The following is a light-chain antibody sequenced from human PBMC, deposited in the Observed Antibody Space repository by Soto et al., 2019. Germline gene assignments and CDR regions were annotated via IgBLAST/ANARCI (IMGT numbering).Light chain of an antibody. CDR3: QQSYSTPPIT. J-gene: IGKJ5*01. CDR1: QSISSY. V-gene: IGKV1-39*01. Sequence: DIPMTQSPSSLSASVGDRVTITCRASQSISSYLNWYQQKPGKAPKLLIYAASSLQSGVPSRFSGSGSGTDFTLTISILQPEDFATYYCQQSYSTPPITFGQGTRLEIK. CDR2: AAS.